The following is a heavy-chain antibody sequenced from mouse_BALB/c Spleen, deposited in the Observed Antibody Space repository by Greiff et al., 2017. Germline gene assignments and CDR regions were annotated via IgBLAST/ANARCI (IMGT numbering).Heavy chain of an antibody. CDR2: IWAGGST. D-gene: IGHD2-4*01. CDR1: GFSLTSYG. J-gene: IGHJ3*01. Sequence: VKLMESGPVLVAPSQSLSITCTVSGFSLTSYGVHWVRQPPGKGLEWLGVIWAGGSTNYNSALMSRLSISKDNSKSQVFLKMNSLQTDDTAMYYCARGGELYDYGFAYWGQGTLVTVSA. V-gene: IGHV2-9*02. CDR3: ARGGELYDYGFAY.